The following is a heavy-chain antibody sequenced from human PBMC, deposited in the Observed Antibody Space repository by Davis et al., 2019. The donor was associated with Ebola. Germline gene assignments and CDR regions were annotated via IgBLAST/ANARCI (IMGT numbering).Heavy chain of an antibody. J-gene: IGHJ4*02. CDR3: ARRSIAAPFDY. V-gene: IGHV4-39*07. Sequence: GSLRLSCTVSGGSISSSSYYWGWIRQPPGKGLEWIGYIYYSGSTYYNPSLKSRVTISVDTSKNQFSLKLSSVTAADTAVYYCARRSIAAPFDYWGQGTLVTVSS. CDR2: IYYSGST. D-gene: IGHD6-6*01. CDR1: GGSISSSSYY.